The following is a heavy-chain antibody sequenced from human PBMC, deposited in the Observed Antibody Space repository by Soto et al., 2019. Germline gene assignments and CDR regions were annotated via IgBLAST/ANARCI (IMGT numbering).Heavy chain of an antibody. D-gene: IGHD4-17*01. V-gene: IGHV4-61*01. CDR1: GGSVSSGSYY. J-gene: IGHJ1*01. CDR3: ARVDYGGNSGYFQH. Sequence: QVQLQESGPGLVKPSETLSLTCTVSGGSVSSGSYYWSWIRQPPGKGLEWIGYIYYSGSTNYNPSLKSRVTISVDPAKNQFSLKLSSVTAADTAVYYCARVDYGGNSGYFQHWGQGTLVTVSS. CDR2: IYYSGST.